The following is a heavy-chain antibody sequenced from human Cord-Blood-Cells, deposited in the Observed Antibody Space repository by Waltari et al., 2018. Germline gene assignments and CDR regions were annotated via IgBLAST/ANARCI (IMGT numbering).Heavy chain of an antibody. D-gene: IGHD1-20*01. J-gene: IGHJ3*02. CDR1: GGSFRGYY. CDR3: ARVSPKLTGAFDI. V-gene: IGHV4-34*01. CDR2: INHSGST. Sequence: QVQLQQWGAGLLTPSETLSLTCAGYGGSFRGYYWSWIRPPPGKGLEWIGEINHSGSTNYNPSLKSRVTISVDTSKNQFALKLSSVTAADTAVYYCARVSPKLTGAFDIWGQGTMVTVSS.